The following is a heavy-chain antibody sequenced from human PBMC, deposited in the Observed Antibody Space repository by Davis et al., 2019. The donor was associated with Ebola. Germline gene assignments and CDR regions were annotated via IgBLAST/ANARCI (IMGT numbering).Heavy chain of an antibody. V-gene: IGHV3-74*01. J-gene: IGHJ6*02. Sequence: GESLKISCAASGFTFSSYWMHWVRQAPGKGLVWVSRINSDGSSTSYADSVKGRFTISRDNSKNTLYLQMNSLRAEDTAVYYCAKGDDYVWGSYRYDYYYYYGMDVWGQGTTVTVSS. CDR2: INSDGSST. CDR1: GFTFSSYW. CDR3: AKGDDYVWGSYRYDYYYYYGMDV. D-gene: IGHD3-16*02.